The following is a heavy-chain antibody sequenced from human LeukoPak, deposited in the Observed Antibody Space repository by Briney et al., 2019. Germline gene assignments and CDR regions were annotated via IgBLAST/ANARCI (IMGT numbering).Heavy chain of an antibody. V-gene: IGHV3-23*01. CDR3: AKDWVRSGWRNFDY. CDR1: GFTFSSYA. D-gene: IGHD6-19*01. CDR2: ISGSGGST. Sequence: PGGSLRLSCAASGFTFSSYAMSWVRQAPGQGLEWVSAISGSGGSTYYADSVKGRFTISRDNSKNTLYLQMNSLRAEDTAVYYCAKDWVRSGWRNFDYWGQGTLVTVSS. J-gene: IGHJ4*02.